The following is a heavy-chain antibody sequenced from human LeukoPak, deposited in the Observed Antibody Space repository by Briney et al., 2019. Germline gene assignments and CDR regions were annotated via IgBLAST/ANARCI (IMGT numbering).Heavy chain of an antibody. CDR3: ARDLRYSGYDYFDY. V-gene: IGHV4-30-2*01. Sequence: SQTLSLTCAVSGGSISSGGYSWSWIRQPPGKGLEWIGYIYHSGSTYYNPSLKSRVTISVDRSKNQFSLKLSSVTAADTAVYYCARDLRYSGYDYFDYWGQGTLVTVSS. CDR2: IYHSGST. J-gene: IGHJ4*02. CDR1: GGSISSGGYS. D-gene: IGHD5-12*01.